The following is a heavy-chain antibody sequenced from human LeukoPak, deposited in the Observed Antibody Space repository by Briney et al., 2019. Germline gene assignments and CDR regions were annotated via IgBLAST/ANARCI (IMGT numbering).Heavy chain of an antibody. Sequence: ASVKVSCKASGYTFTSYGISWVRQAPGQELEWIGWISVYNGNTIYAQKLQGRVTMTTDTSTSTAYMELRSLQSDDTAVYYCARAVSFSGSAVTGGAHWGQGTLVTVSS. V-gene: IGHV1-18*01. CDR1: GYTFTSYG. D-gene: IGHD6-19*01. J-gene: IGHJ4*02. CDR3: ARAVSFSGSAVTGGAH. CDR2: ISVYNGNT.